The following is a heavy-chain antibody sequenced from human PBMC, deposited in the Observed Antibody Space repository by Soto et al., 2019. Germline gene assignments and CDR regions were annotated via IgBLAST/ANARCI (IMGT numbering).Heavy chain of an antibody. J-gene: IGHJ4*02. CDR3: ARPIRPYSSGWDFDY. D-gene: IGHD6-19*01. CDR2: IYYSGST. Sequence: QVQLQESGPGLVKPSETLSLTCTVSGGSISSYYWSWIRQPPGKGLEWIGYIYYSGSTNYNPSLERRVTISVDTSKNQFSRKLSSVTAADTAVYYCARPIRPYSSGWDFDYWGQGTLVTVSS. V-gene: IGHV4-59*08. CDR1: GGSISSYY.